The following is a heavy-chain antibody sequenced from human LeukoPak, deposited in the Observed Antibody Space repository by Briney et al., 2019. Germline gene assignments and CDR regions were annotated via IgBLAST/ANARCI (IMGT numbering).Heavy chain of an antibody. D-gene: IGHD6-19*01. CDR3: ARDRKQWLLRHNWFDP. CDR2: ISYDGSNK. Sequence: GGSLRLSGAASGFTFSSYAMHWVRQAPAKGLEWVAVISYDGSNKYYADSVKGRFTISRDNSKNTLYLQMNSLRAEDTAVYYCARDRKQWLLRHNWFDPWGQGTLVTVSS. CDR1: GFTFSSYA. J-gene: IGHJ5*02. V-gene: IGHV3-30*04.